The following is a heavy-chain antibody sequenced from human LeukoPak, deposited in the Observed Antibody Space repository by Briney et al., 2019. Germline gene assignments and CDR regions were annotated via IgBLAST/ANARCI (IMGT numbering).Heavy chain of an antibody. CDR2: IFPGGGRA. J-gene: IGHJ4*02. CDR3: ARDSRIWSVDY. V-gene: IGHV1-46*01. D-gene: IGHD6-13*01. CDR1: GYTFSSYN. Sequence: ASVKVSCKASGYTFSSYNMHWVRQAPGQGLEWMGIIFPGGGRANYAQRFQGRVTMTRDTSTSTVYMELSSLRSEDTAVYYCARDSRIWSVDYWGQGTLVIVSS.